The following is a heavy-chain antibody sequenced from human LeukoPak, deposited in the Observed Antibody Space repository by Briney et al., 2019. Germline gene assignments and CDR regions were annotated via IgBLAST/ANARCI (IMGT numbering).Heavy chain of an antibody. CDR1: GFTFSSYG. V-gene: IGHV3-21*01. D-gene: IGHD3-3*01. CDR2: ISSSSSYI. J-gene: IGHJ6*02. CDR3: AREESYDFWSGYYYYYGMDV. Sequence: PGGSLRLSCAASGFTFSSYGMHWVRQAPGKGLEWVSSISSSSSYIYYADSVKGRFTISRDNAKNSLYLQMNSLRAEDTAVYYCAREESYDFWSGYYYYYGMDVWGQGTTVTVSS.